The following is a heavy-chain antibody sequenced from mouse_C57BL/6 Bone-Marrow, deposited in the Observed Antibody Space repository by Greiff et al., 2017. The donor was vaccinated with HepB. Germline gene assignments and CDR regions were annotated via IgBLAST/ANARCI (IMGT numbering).Heavy chain of an antibody. Sequence: EVNVVESGGGLVQSGRSLRLSCATSGFTFSDFYMEWVRQAPGKGLEWIAASRNKANDYTTEYSASVKGRFIVSRDTSQSILYLQMNALRAEDTAIYYCARVFRGFDVWGTGTTVTVSS. CDR1: GFTFSDFY. CDR3: ARVFRGFDV. CDR2: SRNKANDYTT. J-gene: IGHJ1*03. V-gene: IGHV7-1*01.